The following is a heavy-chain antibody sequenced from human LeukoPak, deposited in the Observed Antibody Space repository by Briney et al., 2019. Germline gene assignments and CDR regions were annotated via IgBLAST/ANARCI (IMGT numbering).Heavy chain of an antibody. D-gene: IGHD3-10*01. J-gene: IGHJ3*02. CDR2: INTNTGGT. V-gene: IGHV1-2*02. Sequence: GASVKVSCKASGYRFTDYWIQWVQQAPGQGLEWMGWINTNTGGTVYAQKFQGRVTMTRDTSLTTSYMDLSRLTSDDTAVYYCARGGSFHEFDIWGQGTMVIVSS. CDR3: ARGGSFHEFDI. CDR1: GYRFTDYW.